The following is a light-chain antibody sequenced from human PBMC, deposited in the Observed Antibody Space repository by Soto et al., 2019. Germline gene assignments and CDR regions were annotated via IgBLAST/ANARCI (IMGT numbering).Light chain of an antibody. J-gene: IGKJ5*01. Sequence: PGESATLSCRASQTVSSTYLAWYQQKPGQAPRLLIYGASSRATGIPDRFSGGGSGTDFTLTISRLEPEDFAVYYCQQYGGSPPITFGQGTRLEI. CDR1: QTVSSTY. CDR2: GAS. CDR3: QQYGGSPPIT. V-gene: IGKV3-20*01.